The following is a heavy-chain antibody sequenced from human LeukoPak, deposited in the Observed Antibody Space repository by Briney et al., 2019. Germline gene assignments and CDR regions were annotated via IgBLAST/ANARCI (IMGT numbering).Heavy chain of an antibody. Sequence: GALRLSFAASGFPFSSYSMNWVRPAPGKGLEWVSSINSSSSYIYYADSVKGRFTISRDNAKNSLYLQMNSLRAEDTAVYYCARAPKSCSSSRCYAGAVDYWGQGTLVTVSS. V-gene: IGHV3-21*01. J-gene: IGHJ4*02. D-gene: IGHD2-2*01. CDR2: INSSSSYI. CDR1: GFPFSSYS. CDR3: ARAPKSCSSSRCYAGAVDY.